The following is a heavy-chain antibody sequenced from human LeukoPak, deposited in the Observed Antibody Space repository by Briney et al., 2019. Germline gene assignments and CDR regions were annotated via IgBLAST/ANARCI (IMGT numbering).Heavy chain of an antibody. J-gene: IGHJ4*02. V-gene: IGHV3-23*01. Sequence: PGGSLRLSCAASGFTFSSYAMSWVRQAPGKGLEWVSGISGSGGSIYYADSVKGRFTISRDNSKNTLYLQMNSLRAEDTAVYYCAKDPRRGYSYGFFDYWGQGTLVTVSS. CDR3: AKDPRRGYSYGFFDY. D-gene: IGHD5-18*01. CDR2: ISGSGGSI. CDR1: GFTFSSYA.